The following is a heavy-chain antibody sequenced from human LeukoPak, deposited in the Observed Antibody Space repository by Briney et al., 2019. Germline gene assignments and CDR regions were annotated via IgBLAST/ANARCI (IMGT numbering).Heavy chain of an antibody. Sequence: PGGSLRLSCAASGFTFSSYAMSWVRQAPGKGLEWVSAISGSGGSTYYADSVKGRFTISRDNSKNTLYLQMNSLRVEDTAVYYCAKDPRVGYCSSTSCYNGYFDYWGQGTLVTVSS. CDR2: ISGSGGST. CDR1: GFTFSSYA. J-gene: IGHJ4*02. D-gene: IGHD2-2*02. CDR3: AKDPRVGYCSSTSCYNGYFDY. V-gene: IGHV3-23*01.